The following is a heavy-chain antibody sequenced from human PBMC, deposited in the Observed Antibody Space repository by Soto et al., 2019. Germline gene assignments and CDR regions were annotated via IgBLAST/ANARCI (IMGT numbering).Heavy chain of an antibody. D-gene: IGHD3-22*01. CDR3: AGLFPYVSSGYHLTY. CDR1: GGSISSSSSY. J-gene: IGHJ4*02. V-gene: IGHV4-39*01. CDR2: IYYLGNT. Sequence: SETLSLTXTVSGGSISSSSSYWGWIRQPPGKGLEWVGSIYYLGNTYYNPSLGGRVSISVDKSKNQFSLKLNSVTAADTAVFYFAGLFPYVSSGYHLTYLGQGTLVTVSS.